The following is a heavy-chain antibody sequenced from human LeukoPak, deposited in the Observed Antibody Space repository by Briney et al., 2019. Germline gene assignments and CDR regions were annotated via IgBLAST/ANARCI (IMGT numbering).Heavy chain of an antibody. CDR2: IKQDGSEK. CDR1: GFSFSDYW. V-gene: IGHV3-7*01. CDR3: ARGWNYAFRFDY. D-gene: IGHD1-7*01. J-gene: IGHJ4*02. Sequence: GGSLRLSCAASGFSFSDYWMTWVRQAPGKGLEWVAHIKQDGSEKYYVDSIKGRFTISRDNAKNLVYLQMNSLRAEDTAVYYCARGWNYAFRFDYWGQGTLVTLSS.